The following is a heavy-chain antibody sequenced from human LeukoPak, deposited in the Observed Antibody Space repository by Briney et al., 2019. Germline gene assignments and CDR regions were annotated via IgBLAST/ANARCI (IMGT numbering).Heavy chain of an antibody. J-gene: IGHJ4*02. CDR1: GYSISSGYY. D-gene: IGHD3-9*01. CDR2: IYHSGST. Sequence: PSETLSLTCTVSGYSISSGYYWGWIRQPPGKGLEWIGSIYHSGSTYYNPSLKSRVTISVDTSKNQFSLKLSSVTAADTAVYYCARGGRVDILTGYYKGPFDYWGQGTLVTVSS. CDR3: ARGGRVDILTGYYKGPFDY. V-gene: IGHV4-38-2*02.